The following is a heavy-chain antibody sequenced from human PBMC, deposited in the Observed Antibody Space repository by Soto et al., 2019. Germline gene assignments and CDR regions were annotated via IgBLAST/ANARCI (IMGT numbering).Heavy chain of an antibody. J-gene: IGHJ6*02. Sequence: GASVKVSCEASGHTFTGYYMHWVRQAPGQRLEWIGWINPGSGNTNYAQKFQERVTITRDMSTSTAYMELSSLRSEDTAVYYCAVRGVIIRDYYYGMDVWGQGTTVTVSS. D-gene: IGHD3-10*02. CDR2: INPGSGNT. CDR1: GHTFTGYY. V-gene: IGHV1-58*02. CDR3: AVRGVIIRDYYYGMDV.